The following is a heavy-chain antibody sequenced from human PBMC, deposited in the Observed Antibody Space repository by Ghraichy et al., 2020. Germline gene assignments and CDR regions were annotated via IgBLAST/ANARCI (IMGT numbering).Heavy chain of an antibody. CDR2: MNANSGNT. V-gene: IGHV1-8*01. Sequence: ASVKVSCKASGYTFTSYDINWVRQATGQGLEWMGYMNANSGNTGFAQRFQGRLTMTWDTSISTAYMELISLRSEDTAMYYCAREGLDVWGQGTPVTVSS. CDR3: AREGLDV. CDR1: GYTFTSYD. J-gene: IGHJ6*02.